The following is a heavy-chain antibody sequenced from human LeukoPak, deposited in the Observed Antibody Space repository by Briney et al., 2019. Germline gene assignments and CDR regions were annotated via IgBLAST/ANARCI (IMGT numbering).Heavy chain of an antibody. CDR2: INPSGGST. V-gene: IGHV1-46*03. D-gene: IGHD6-13*01. CDR1: GGTFSSYA. CDR3: ASYSRSWIY. J-gene: IGHJ4*02. Sequence: ASVKVSCKASGGTFSSYAISWVRQAPGQGLEWMGIINPSGGSTSYAQKFQGRVTMTRDTSTRTVYMELSSLRSEDTAVYYCASYSRSWIYWSQGTLVTVSS.